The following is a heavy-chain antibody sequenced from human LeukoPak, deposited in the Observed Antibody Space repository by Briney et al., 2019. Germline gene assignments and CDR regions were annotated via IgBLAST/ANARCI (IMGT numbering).Heavy chain of an antibody. CDR3: ARGPYSSGYFDY. J-gene: IGHJ4*02. CDR2: INHSGST. V-gene: IGHV4-39*07. Sequence: SETLSLTCTVSGGSISSSGYYWSWIRQPPGKGLEWIGEINHSGSTNYNPSLKSRVTISVDTSKNQFSLKLSSVTAADTAVYYCARGPYSSGYFDYWGQGTLVTVSS. CDR1: GGSISSSGYY. D-gene: IGHD6-19*01.